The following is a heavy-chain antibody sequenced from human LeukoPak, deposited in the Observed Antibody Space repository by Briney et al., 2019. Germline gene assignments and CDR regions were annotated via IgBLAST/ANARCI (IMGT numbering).Heavy chain of an antibody. D-gene: IGHD3-22*01. J-gene: IGHJ4*02. V-gene: IGHV3-48*03. CDR2: ISSSGSAM. CDR1: GFTFSSYE. CDR3: ASPSTPYYYDSSGYLLPFDY. Sequence: PGGSLRLSCAASGFTFSSYEMNWVRQAPGKGLEWVSYISSSGSAMYYADSVKGRFTISRDNAKNSLYLQMNSLRAEDTAVYYCASPSTPYYYDSSGYLLPFDYWGQGTLVTVSS.